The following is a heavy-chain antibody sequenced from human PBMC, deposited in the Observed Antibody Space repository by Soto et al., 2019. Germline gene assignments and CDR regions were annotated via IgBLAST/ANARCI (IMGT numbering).Heavy chain of an antibody. CDR1: GYTFTSYG. V-gene: IGHV1-18*01. J-gene: IGHJ4*02. D-gene: IGHD1-26*01. Sequence: QVQLVQSGAEVKKPGASVKVSCKASGYTFTSYGISWVRQAPGQGLEWMGWISAYNGNTNYARKLKGRVTMTTDTPTSTAYREWRSVSSDDTAGYYWAGNRLSGGPPPGYWGQGTLVTVSS. CDR3: AGNRLSGGPPPGY. CDR2: ISAYNGNT.